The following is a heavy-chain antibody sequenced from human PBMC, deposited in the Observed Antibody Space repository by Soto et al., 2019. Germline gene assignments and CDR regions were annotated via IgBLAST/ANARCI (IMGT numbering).Heavy chain of an antibody. CDR2: IWYDGSNK. J-gene: IGHJ6*02. V-gene: IGHV3-33*01. Sequence: GGSLRLSCAACGFTFNSYGMHWVRQAPGKGLEWVAVIWYDGSNKYYADSVKGRFTISRDNSKNTLYLQMNSLRAEDTAVYYCAREGVGMDVWGQGTTVTVSS. CDR1: GFTFNSYG. CDR3: AREGVGMDV.